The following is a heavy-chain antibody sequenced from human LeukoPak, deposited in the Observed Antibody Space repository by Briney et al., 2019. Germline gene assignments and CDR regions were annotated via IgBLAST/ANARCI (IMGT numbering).Heavy chain of an antibody. Sequence: NSSETLSLTCTVSGGSISSYYWSWIRQPPGKGLEWIGYIYYSGSTNYNPSLKSRVTISVDTSKNQFSLKLSSVAAADTAVYYCARVGYCSSTSCYTPYYYYYYMDVWGKGTTVTVSS. J-gene: IGHJ6*03. D-gene: IGHD2-2*02. V-gene: IGHV4-59*01. CDR2: IYYSGST. CDR1: GGSISSYY. CDR3: ARVGYCSSTSCYTPYYYYYYMDV.